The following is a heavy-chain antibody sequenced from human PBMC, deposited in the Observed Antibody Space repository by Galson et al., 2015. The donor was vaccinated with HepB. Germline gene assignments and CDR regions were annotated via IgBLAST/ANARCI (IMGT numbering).Heavy chain of an antibody. J-gene: IGHJ3*02. CDR3: ASLYGTTFSFDI. Sequence: SVKVSCKASGSQFSTNVFNWVRQAPGQGLEWIGYISVYNGNTHYAQTLQGRVTLTTDTSTSTAYMELRGLRSDDTAVYYCASLYGTTFSFDIWGQGTMVTVSS. CDR2: ISVYNGNT. D-gene: IGHD1-7*01. CDR1: GSQFSTNV. V-gene: IGHV1-18*01.